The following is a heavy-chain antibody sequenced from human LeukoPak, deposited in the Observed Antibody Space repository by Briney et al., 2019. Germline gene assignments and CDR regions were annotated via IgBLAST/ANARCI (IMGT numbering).Heavy chain of an antibody. CDR1: GFTFDDYA. D-gene: IGHD3-10*02. V-gene: IGHV3-9*01. Sequence: GRSLRLSCAASGFTFDDYAMHWVRQAPGKGLAWVSGISWNSGSIGYADSVKGRFTISRDNAKNSLYLQMNSLRAEDTAVYYCAELGITMIGGVWGKGTTVTISS. CDR2: ISWNSGSI. CDR3: AELGITMIGGV. J-gene: IGHJ6*04.